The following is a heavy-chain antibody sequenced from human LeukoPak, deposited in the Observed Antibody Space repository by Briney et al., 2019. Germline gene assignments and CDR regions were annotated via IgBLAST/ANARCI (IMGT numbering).Heavy chain of an antibody. V-gene: IGHV6-1*01. CDR3: ARGGDRPGRYYYYGMDV. D-gene: IGHD3-10*01. CDR2: TYYRSKWYN. J-gene: IGHJ6*02. Sequence: SQTLSLTCAISGGNVPSSSATWNWIRQSPSRGLEWLGRTYYRSKWYNDYAESVKSRITINPDASKNQFSLQLHSVTPEDTAVYFCARGGDRPGRYYYYGMDVWGQGTTVTVSS. CDR1: GGNVPSSSAT.